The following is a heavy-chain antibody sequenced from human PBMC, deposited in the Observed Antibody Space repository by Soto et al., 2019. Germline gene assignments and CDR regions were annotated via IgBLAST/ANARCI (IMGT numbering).Heavy chain of an antibody. D-gene: IGHD6-13*01. J-gene: IGHJ5*02. CDR2: INHSGST. Sequence: QVQLQQWGAGLLKPSETLSLTCAVYGGSFSGYYWSWIRQPPGKGLEWIGEINHSGSTNYNPSLKSRVTISVDTSKNQFSLKLSSVTAADTAVYYCARAAAGNADWFDPWGQGTLVTVSS. CDR3: ARAAAGNADWFDP. V-gene: IGHV4-34*01. CDR1: GGSFSGYY.